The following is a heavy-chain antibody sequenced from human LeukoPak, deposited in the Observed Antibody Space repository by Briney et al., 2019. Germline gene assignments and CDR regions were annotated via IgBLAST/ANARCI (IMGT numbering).Heavy chain of an antibody. J-gene: IGHJ1*01. Sequence: ASVKVSCKASGYTFTSYYMHWVRQAPGQGLEWMGIINPSGGSTSYAQKFQGRVTMTRDTSTSTVYMELSSLRSEDTAVYYCARHIVVVPAASLRGNDAEYFQHWGQGTLVTVSS. CDR1: GYTFTSYY. CDR2: INPSGGST. CDR3: ARHIVVVPAASLRGNDAEYFQH. D-gene: IGHD2-2*01. V-gene: IGHV1-46*01.